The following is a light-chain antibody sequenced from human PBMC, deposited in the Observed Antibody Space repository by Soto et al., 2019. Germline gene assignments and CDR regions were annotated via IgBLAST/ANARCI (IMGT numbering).Light chain of an antibody. CDR2: GAS. Sequence: IVLTQSPCTLSVSPGERATLSCRASQSVSSSYLAWYQQKPGQAPRLLIYGASIRATDIPARFSGSGSGTEFSLTISSLQSEDFAVYYCQQYNDWPLTFGGGTKVDIK. CDR1: QSVSSSY. J-gene: IGKJ4*01. CDR3: QQYNDWPLT. V-gene: IGKV3D-15*01.